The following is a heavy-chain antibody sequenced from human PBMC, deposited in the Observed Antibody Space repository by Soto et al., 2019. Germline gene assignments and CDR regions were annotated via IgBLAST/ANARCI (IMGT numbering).Heavy chain of an antibody. CDR2: IKQDGSEK. CDR3: ARTLYDFWSGYYSMYYYGMDV. J-gene: IGHJ6*02. Sequence: GGSLRLSCAASGFTFISYWMSWVRQAPGKGLEWVANIKQDGSEKYYVDSVKGRFTISRDNAKNSLYLQMNSLRAEDTAVYYCARTLYDFWSGYYSMYYYGMDVWGQGTTVTVSS. D-gene: IGHD3-3*01. CDR1: GFTFISYW. V-gene: IGHV3-7*03.